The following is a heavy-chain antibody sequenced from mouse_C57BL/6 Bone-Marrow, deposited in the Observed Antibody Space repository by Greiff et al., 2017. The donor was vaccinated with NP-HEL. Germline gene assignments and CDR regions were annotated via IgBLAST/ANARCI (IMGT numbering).Heavy chain of an antibody. Sequence: EVKLVESGGDLVKPGGSLKLSCAASGFTFSSYGMSWVRQTPDKRLEWVVTISSGGSYTYYPDSVKGRFTISRDNAKNTLYLQMSSLKSEDTAMYYCARYYSNFPWFAYWGQGTLVTVSA. V-gene: IGHV5-6*02. J-gene: IGHJ3*01. CDR3: ARYYSNFPWFAY. D-gene: IGHD2-5*01. CDR1: GFTFSSYG. CDR2: ISSGGSYT.